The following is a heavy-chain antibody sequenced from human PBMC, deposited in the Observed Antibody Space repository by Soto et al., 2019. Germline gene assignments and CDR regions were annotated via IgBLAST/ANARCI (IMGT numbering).Heavy chain of an antibody. CDR2: ISYDGSNK. V-gene: IGHV3-30*18. Sequence: PGGSLRLSCAASGFTFSSYGMHWVRQAPGKGLEWVAVISYDGSNKYYADSVKGRFTISRDNSKNTLYLQMNSLRAEDTAVYYCAKLGITIFGVVISAPDYYYYGMDVWGQGTTVTVSS. CDR1: GFTFSSYG. CDR3: AKLGITIFGVVISAPDYYYYGMDV. J-gene: IGHJ6*02. D-gene: IGHD3-3*01.